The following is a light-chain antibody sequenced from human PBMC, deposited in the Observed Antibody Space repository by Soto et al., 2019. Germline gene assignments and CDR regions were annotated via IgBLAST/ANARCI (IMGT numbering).Light chain of an antibody. CDR1: SSDVGAYNF. Sequence: QSVLTQPASVSGSPGQSITISCTGTSSDVGAYNFVSWYQHYPDKAPKVVIYDVANRPSGVSYRFSASKSGNTASLTISGLQAEDEADYYCMSFTSSNTYVFGPGTKVTVL. J-gene: IGLJ1*01. CDR3: MSFTSSNTYV. V-gene: IGLV2-14*03. CDR2: DVA.